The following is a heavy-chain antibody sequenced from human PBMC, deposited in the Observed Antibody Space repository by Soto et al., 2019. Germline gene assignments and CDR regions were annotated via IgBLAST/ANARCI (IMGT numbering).Heavy chain of an antibody. D-gene: IGHD3-3*01. CDR2: IVPLFGTA. J-gene: IGHJ5*02. V-gene: IGHV1-69*12. CDR1: GGTFGNTA. Sequence: QVQLVQSGAEVKEPGSSVNVSCKTSGGTFGNTAVTWVRQVPGQGLEWIGGIVPLFGTANYAQKFRGRVKITAXGXTXXAYMDLSSLRSDDTAIYYCARDGDPGYSFWSGPLGGGRFDPWGQGTLVTVSS. CDR3: ARDGDPGYSFWSGPLGGGRFDP.